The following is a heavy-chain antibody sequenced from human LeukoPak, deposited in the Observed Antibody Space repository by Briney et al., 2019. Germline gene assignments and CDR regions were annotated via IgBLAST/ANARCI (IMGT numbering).Heavy chain of an antibody. CDR2: FYHSGST. CDR3: ATFDSSGYSDAFDI. D-gene: IGHD3-22*01. V-gene: IGHV4-39*07. Sequence: SETLSFTCTVSGGSIRRSSYYWGWIRQTPGKGLEWIGSFYHSGSTYYNPSLQSRVTISVGTSKNQFSLKLSSVTAADTAVYYCATFDSSGYSDAFDIWGQGTMVTVSS. CDR1: GGSIRRSSYY. J-gene: IGHJ3*02.